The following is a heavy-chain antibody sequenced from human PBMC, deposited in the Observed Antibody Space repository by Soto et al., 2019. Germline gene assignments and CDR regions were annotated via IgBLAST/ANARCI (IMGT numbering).Heavy chain of an antibody. D-gene: IGHD3-3*02. CDR3: ASFSALGKDYGVDV. V-gene: IGHV4-30-4*01. Sequence: QVQLQESGPGLVKPSQTLSLTCTVSGGSITSSDSYWSWIRQPPGKGLEWLGYINSSGRTYYNSSLKSRLGLSLDTSKNQFSLRLSSVNAADTAVYFCASFSALGKDYGVDVWCQGTTVSVS. J-gene: IGHJ6*02. CDR2: INSSGRT. CDR1: GGSITSSDSY.